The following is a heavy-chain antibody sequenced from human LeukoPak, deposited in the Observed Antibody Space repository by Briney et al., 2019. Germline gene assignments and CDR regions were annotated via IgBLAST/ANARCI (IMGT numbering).Heavy chain of an antibody. CDR2: IWYDGSNK. CDR3: ATDLKVGATDY. CDR1: GFTFSSYG. Sequence: PGRSLRLSCAASGFTFSSYGMHWVRQAPGKGLGWVAVIWYDGSNKYYADSVKGRFTISRDNSKNTLYLQMNSLRAEDTAVYYCATDLKVGATDYWGQGTLVTVSS. J-gene: IGHJ4*02. D-gene: IGHD1-26*01. V-gene: IGHV3-33*01.